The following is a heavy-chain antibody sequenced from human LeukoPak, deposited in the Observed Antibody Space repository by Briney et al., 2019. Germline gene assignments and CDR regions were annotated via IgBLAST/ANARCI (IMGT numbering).Heavy chain of an antibody. J-gene: IGHJ4*02. CDR2: INHSGST. CDR3: ARGTRPKTFRYFRH. Sequence: SETLSLTCAVYGGSFSGYYWSWIRQPPGKGLEWIGEINHSGSTNYNPSLKSRVPISVDTSKNQFSLKLSSVTAADTAVYYCARGTRPKTFRYFRHWGQGTLVTVSS. CDR1: GGSFSGYY. V-gene: IGHV4-34*01. D-gene: IGHD3-9*01.